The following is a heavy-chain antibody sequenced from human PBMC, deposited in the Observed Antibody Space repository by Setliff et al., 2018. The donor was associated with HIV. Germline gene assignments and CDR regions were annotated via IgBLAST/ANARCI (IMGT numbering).Heavy chain of an antibody. Sequence: SETLSLTCTVSGGSIRNEDYFWSWIRQPAGKGLEWIGRFYTSGSTNYNPPFKSRVTISEGTSENQFSLKLTSVTAADTALYYCARGGGRVVRGLIGMYYFDYWGQGILVTVSA. D-gene: IGHD3-10*01. J-gene: IGHJ4*02. CDR3: ARGGGRVVRGLIGMYYFDY. CDR2: FYTSGST. CDR1: GGSIRNEDYF. V-gene: IGHV4-61*02.